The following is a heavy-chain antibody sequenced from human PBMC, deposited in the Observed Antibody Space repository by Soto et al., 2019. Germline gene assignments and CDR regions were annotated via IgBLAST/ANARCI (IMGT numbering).Heavy chain of an antibody. CDR1: GGTFSSYA. CDR2: IIPIFGTA. D-gene: IGHD1-1*01. J-gene: IGHJ6*02. V-gene: IGHV1-69*13. Sequence: SVKVSCKASGGTFSSYAISWVRQAPGQGLEWMGGIIPIFGTANYAQKFQGRVTITADESTSTAYMELSSLRSEDTAVYYCARDPHNWNDGYYYYYYGMDVWGQGTTVTVSS. CDR3: ARDPHNWNDGYYYYYYGMDV.